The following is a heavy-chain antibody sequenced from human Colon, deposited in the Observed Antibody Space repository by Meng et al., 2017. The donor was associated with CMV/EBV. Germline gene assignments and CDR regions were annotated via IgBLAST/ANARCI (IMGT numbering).Heavy chain of an antibody. Sequence: VQLQESRPGLVKPSETLSLSCTVSGGSISSYYWSWIRQPAGKGLEWIGRFYPSGFPKYKPSLESRVTMSADTSKNQISLKLTSVTAADTAVYYCARAQYTYGYWIFDYWGQGTLVTVSS. D-gene: IGHD5-18*01. J-gene: IGHJ4*02. CDR3: ARAQYTYGYWIFDY. CDR2: FYPSGFP. V-gene: IGHV4-4*07. CDR1: GGSISSYY.